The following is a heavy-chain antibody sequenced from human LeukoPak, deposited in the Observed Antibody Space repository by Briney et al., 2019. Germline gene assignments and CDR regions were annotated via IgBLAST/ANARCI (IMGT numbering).Heavy chain of an antibody. CDR3: ARINYYDSSGYPGDFDY. J-gene: IGHJ4*02. CDR1: GGSINSYY. Sequence: PSETLSLTCTVSGGSINSYYWSWIRQPPGKGLEWIGYIYYSGSTNYNPSLKSRVTISVDTSKNQFSLKLSSVTAADTAVYYCARINYYDSSGYPGDFDYWGQGTLVTVSS. V-gene: IGHV4-59*01. CDR2: IYYSGST. D-gene: IGHD3-22*01.